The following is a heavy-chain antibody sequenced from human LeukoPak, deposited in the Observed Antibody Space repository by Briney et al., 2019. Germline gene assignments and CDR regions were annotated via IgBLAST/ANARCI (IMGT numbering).Heavy chain of an antibody. CDR3: AREGYGDYAQWDY. J-gene: IGHJ4*02. V-gene: IGHV1-2*02. D-gene: IGHD4-17*01. CDR2: INPNSGGT. Sequence: ASVKVSCKAPGYTFTGYYMHWVRQAPGQGLEWMGWINPNSGGTNYAQKFQGRVTMTRDTSISTAYMGLSRLRSDDTAVYYCAREGYGDYAQWDYWGQGTLVTVSS. CDR1: GYTFTGYY.